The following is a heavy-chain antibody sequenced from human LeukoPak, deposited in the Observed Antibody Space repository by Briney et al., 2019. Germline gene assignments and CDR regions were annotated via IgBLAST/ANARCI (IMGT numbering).Heavy chain of an antibody. J-gene: IGHJ4*01. V-gene: IGHV3-23*01. Sequence: PGGSLRLSCTASGFTFSSYAMSWVRQAPGKGLEWVSGISDDSGSTYYADSVRGRFTISRDNSKNTLYLQMNSLRVEDTAIYYCAKDQYSSGWYFDYWGQGPLVTVSS. CDR3: AKDQYSSGWYFDY. D-gene: IGHD6-19*01. CDR2: ISDDSGST. CDR1: GFTFSSYA.